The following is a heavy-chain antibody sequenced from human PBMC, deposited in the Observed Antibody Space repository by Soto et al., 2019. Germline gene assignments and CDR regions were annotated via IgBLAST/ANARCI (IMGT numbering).Heavy chain of an antibody. V-gene: IGHV3-23*01. Sequence: EVQLLESGGGLVQPGGSLRLSCACSGFSFSTYALTWVRQAPGKGLEWVSAIGSDSSTYYADSLKGRFNISSDNSKNTLYLQMNSLRVEDTALYYCARGRGTALARQAYNYYYMDVWGTGTTVTVSS. CDR3: ARGRGTALARQAYNYYYMDV. CDR1: GFSFSTYA. CDR2: IGSDSST. D-gene: IGHD6-19*01. J-gene: IGHJ6*03.